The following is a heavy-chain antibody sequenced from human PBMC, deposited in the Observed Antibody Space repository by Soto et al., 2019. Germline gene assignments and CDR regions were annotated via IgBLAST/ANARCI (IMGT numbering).Heavy chain of an antibody. V-gene: IGHV3-23*01. CDR1: GFTFSSYA. D-gene: IGHD1-1*01. J-gene: IGHJ3*02. CDR3: TKLYNYDTRGAFDI. CDR2: ISGSGGST. Sequence: EVQLLESGGDLVQPGGSLRLSYAASGFTFSSYAMSWVRQAPGKGLEWVSAISGSGGSTNYADSVKGRFTISRDNSKKKLYLQMNSLRAEDTAVYYYTKLYNYDTRGAFDIWGQGTMVTVSS.